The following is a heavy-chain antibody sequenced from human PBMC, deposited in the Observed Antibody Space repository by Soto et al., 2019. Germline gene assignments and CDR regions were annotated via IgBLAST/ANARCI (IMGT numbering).Heavy chain of an antibody. D-gene: IGHD2-2*01. CDR3: ARAEIVVVPAAIAFDI. CDR2: IYYSGST. V-gene: IGHV4-31*03. CDR1: GGSISSGGYY. J-gene: IGHJ3*02. Sequence: QVQLQESGPGLVKPSQTLSLTCTVSGGSISSGGYYWSWIRQHPGKGLEWIGYIYYSGSTYYNPSLKSRVTISVETSKNQFSLKLSSVTAADTAVYYCARAEIVVVPAAIAFDIWGQGTMVTVSS.